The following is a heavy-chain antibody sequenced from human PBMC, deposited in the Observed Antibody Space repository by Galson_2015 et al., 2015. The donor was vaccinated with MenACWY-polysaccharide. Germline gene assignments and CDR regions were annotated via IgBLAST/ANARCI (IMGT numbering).Heavy chain of an antibody. CDR3: ARARSWSGYFAFDF. V-gene: IGHV3-7*01. CDR2: IKQSGSEK. Sequence: SLRLSCAASGFPFSDSWMTWIRRAPRKGLEWVATIKQSGSEKYYVDSVEGRFTVSRDNAKNSLYLQMNSLRAEDTAVYYCARARSWSGYFAFDFWGQGTMVTVSS. CDR1: GFPFSDSW. D-gene: IGHD3-3*01. J-gene: IGHJ3*01.